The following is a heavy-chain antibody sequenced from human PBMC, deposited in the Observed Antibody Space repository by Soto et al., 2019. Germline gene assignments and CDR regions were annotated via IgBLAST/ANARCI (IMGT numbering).Heavy chain of an antibody. CDR2: IIPIFGTA. V-gene: IGHV1-69*13. J-gene: IGHJ3*02. CDR1: GGTFSSYA. CDR3: ARGTHYYDSSGPDAFDI. D-gene: IGHD3-22*01. Sequence: SVKVSCKASGGTFSSYAISWVRQAPGQGLEWMGGIIPIFGTANYAQKFQGRVTITADESTSTAYMELSSLRSEDTAVYYCARGTHYYDSSGPDAFDIWGQGTMVTVSS.